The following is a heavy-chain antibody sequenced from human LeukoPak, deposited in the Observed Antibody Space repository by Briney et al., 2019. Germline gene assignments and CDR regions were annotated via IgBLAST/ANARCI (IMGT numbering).Heavy chain of an antibody. CDR2: IYTSGST. V-gene: IGHV4-4*07. CDR3: AREYSSSSGKALDY. Sequence: SETLSLTCTVSSGSLGSYYWNWLRQPAGKGLEWIGHIYTSGSTNYNPSLKSRVTMSVDTSKNQFSLKLNSVTAADTAFYYCAREYSSSSGKALDYWGQGTLVTASS. D-gene: IGHD6-6*01. CDR1: SGSLGSYY. J-gene: IGHJ4*02.